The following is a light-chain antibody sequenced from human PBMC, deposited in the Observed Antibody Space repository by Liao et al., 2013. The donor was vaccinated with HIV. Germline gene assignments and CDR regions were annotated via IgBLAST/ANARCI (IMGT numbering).Light chain of an antibody. J-gene: IGLJ3*02. CDR2: YDS. V-gene: IGLV3-21*04. Sequence: SYVLTQPPSVSVAPGETARITCGGSNIGSKSVHWYQQKPGQAPVVIIYYDSDRASGIPERFSGSISVNTATLTISRVEAGDEADYYCQVWDSSRDQLVFGGGTKVAV. CDR1: NIGSKS. CDR3: QVWDSSRDQLV.